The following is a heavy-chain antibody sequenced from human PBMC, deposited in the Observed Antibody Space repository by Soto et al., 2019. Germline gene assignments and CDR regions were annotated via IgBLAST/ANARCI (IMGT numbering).Heavy chain of an antibody. CDR2: IYYSGST. CDR3: ARLRYMVYAPLYFDY. J-gene: IGHJ4*02. V-gene: IGHV4-39*01. CDR1: GGSISNNNYY. D-gene: IGHD2-8*01. Sequence: QLQLQESGPGLVKPSETLSLTCIVSGGSISNNNYYWGWIRQPPGKGLEWIGSIYYSGSTYYNPSLKSRVTISVDTSKNQFSLKLSSVTAADTAVYYRARLRYMVYAPLYFDYWGQGTLVTVSS.